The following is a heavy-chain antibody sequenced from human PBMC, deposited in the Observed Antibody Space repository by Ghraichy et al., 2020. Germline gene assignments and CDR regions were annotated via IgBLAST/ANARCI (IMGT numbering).Heavy chain of an antibody. Sequence: GESLNISCAASGFTFSDYYMSWIRQAPGKGLEWVSYISSSGSTIYYADSVKGRFTISRDNAKNSLYLQMNSLRAEDTAVYYCARVGKIYDILTGYSYGMDVWGQGTTVTVSS. CDR1: GFTFSDYY. CDR3: ARVGKIYDILTGYSYGMDV. J-gene: IGHJ6*02. CDR2: ISSSGSTI. V-gene: IGHV3-11*01. D-gene: IGHD3-9*01.